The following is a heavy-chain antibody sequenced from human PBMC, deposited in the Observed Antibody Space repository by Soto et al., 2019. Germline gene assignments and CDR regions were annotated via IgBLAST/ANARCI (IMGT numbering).Heavy chain of an antibody. Sequence: PSETLSLTCAVSGGSLSSSNWWRWVRQPPGKGLEWIGSIYYSGSTYYNPSLKNRVTISVDTSKNQFSLNLSSVTAADTAVYYCAKRDYVIGGFDYWGQGTLVTVSS. CDR1: GGSLSSSNW. J-gene: IGHJ4*02. V-gene: IGHV4-39*01. CDR2: IYYSGST. D-gene: IGHD4-17*01. CDR3: AKRDYVIGGFDY.